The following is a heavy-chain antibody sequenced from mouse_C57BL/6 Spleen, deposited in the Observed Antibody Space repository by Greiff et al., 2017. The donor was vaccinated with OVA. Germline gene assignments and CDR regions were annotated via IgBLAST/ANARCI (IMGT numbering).Heavy chain of an antibody. CDR2: IDPSDSYT. CDR3: ARSGGQLRAMDY. J-gene: IGHJ4*01. D-gene: IGHD3-2*02. Sequence: QVQLKQSGAELVMPGASVKLSCKASGYTFTSYWMHWVKQRPGQGLEWIGEIDPSDSYTNYNQKFKGKSTLTVDKSSSTAYMQLSSLTSEDSAVYYCARSGGQLRAMDYWGQGTSVTVSS. CDR1: GYTFTSYW. V-gene: IGHV1-69*01.